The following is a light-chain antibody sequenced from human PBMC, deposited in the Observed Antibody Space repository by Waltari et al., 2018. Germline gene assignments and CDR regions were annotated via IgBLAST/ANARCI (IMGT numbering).Light chain of an antibody. CDR1: GSNLGAGHD. J-gene: IGLJ2*01. CDR3: QSYDTSLSVV. CDR2: GTS. Sequence: QSVLTQPPSVSGAPGQRVSISCTGTGSNLGAGHDVHWYQQLPGKAPRLHIYGTSSRPPGVPDRFFGSQSGTSASLAITGLQAEDEADYYCQSYDTSLSVVFGGGTKLTVL. V-gene: IGLV1-40*01.